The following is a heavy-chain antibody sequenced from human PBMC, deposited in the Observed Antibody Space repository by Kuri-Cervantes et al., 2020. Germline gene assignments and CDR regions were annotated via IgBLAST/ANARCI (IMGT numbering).Heavy chain of an antibody. D-gene: IGHD5-18*01. CDR1: GFTFSSYA. J-gene: IGHJ4*02. V-gene: IGHV3-30*04. CDR2: IWYDGSNK. CDR3: ARALYSYGPSGFDY. Sequence: GGSLRLSCAASGFTFSSYAMHWVRQAPGKGLEWVAVIWYDGSNKYYADSVKGRFTISRDNSKNTLYLQMNSLRAEDTAVYYCARALYSYGPSGFDYWGQGTLVTVSS.